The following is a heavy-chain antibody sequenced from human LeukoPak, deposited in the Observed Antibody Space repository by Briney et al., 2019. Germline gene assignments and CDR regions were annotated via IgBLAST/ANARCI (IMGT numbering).Heavy chain of an antibody. V-gene: IGHV1-69*13. CDR3: AGNYGDYELRNYYYYYYMDV. CDR2: IIPVFGTA. D-gene: IGHD4-17*01. J-gene: IGHJ6*03. CDR1: GYTFTSHA. Sequence: ASVKVSCKASGYTFTSHAISWVRQAPGQGLEWMGRIIPVFGTANYAQKFQGRVTITADESTSTAYMELSSLRSEDTAVYYCAGNYGDYELRNYYYYYYMDVWGKGTTVTISS.